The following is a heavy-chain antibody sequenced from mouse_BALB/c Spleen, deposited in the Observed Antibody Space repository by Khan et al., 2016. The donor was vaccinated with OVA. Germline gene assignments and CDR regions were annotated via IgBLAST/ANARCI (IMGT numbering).Heavy chain of an antibody. D-gene: IGHD2-2*01. J-gene: IGHJ2*01. V-gene: IGHV2-2*02. Sequence: QVQLQQSGPGLAQPSQSLSITCTVSGFSLTTYGVHWVRQSPGKGLEWLGVIWSGGITDYHANFKSRLNNSKDNSKSQVFFKMTSLQANDPGIYYSARNRNGYFDYWGQGTTLTASS. CDR1: GFSLTTYG. CDR3: ARNRNGYFDY. CDR2: IWSGGIT.